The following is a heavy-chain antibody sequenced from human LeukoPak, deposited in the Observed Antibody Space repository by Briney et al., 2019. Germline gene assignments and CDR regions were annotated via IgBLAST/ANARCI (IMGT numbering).Heavy chain of an antibody. V-gene: IGHV1-18*01. J-gene: IGHJ3*02. Sequence: GASVKVSCKASAYTFTSYGISWVRQAPGQGLEGLGWISAYNGNTNYAQKLQGRVTMTTDTSTSTAYMELRSLRSDDTAVYYCARDFNTAGYYDSEDAFDIWGQGTMVTVSS. CDR1: AYTFTSYG. CDR2: ISAYNGNT. CDR3: ARDFNTAGYYDSEDAFDI. D-gene: IGHD3-22*01.